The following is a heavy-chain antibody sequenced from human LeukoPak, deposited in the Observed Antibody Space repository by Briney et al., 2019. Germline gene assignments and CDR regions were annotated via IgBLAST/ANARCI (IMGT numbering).Heavy chain of an antibody. CDR3: ARLGYDILTGYYKGAFDI. CDR2: IYYSGST. D-gene: IGHD3-9*01. Sequence: SETLSLTCTVSGGSISSYYWSWIRQPPGKGLEWIGYIYYSGSTNYNPSLKSRVTISVDTSKNQFSLKLGSVTAADTAVYYCARLGYDILTGYYKGAFDIWGQGTMVTVSS. J-gene: IGHJ3*02. V-gene: IGHV4-59*01. CDR1: GGSISSYY.